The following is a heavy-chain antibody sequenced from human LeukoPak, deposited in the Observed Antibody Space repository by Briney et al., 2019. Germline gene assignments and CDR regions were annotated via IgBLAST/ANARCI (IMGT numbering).Heavy chain of an antibody. V-gene: IGHV4-34*01. CDR3: ARGLGGGNSGDY. CDR1: GGSFSGYY. J-gene: IGHJ4*02. CDR2: INHSGST. Sequence: PSETLSLTCAVYGGSFSGYYWSWIRQPPGKGLEWIGEINHSGSTNYNPSLKSRVTISVDTSKNQFSLKLSSVTAADTAVCYCARGLGGGNSGDYWGQGTLVTVSS. D-gene: IGHD4-23*01.